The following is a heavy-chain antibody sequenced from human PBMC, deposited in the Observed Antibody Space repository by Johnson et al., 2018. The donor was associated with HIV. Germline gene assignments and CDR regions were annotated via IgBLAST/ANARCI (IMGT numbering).Heavy chain of an antibody. J-gene: IGHJ3*02. Sequence: QVQVVESGGGVVQPGRSLRLSCAASGFTFSSYVMHWVRQASGKGLEWVAVISYDGSNKYYADSVKGRFSISRDNSKNTLYLQMGSLRAEDMAVYYCARGGRGYSYSYAFDIWGQGTMVTVSS. CDR2: ISYDGSNK. CDR3: ARGGRGYSYSYAFDI. V-gene: IGHV3-30*14. CDR1: GFTFSSYV. D-gene: IGHD5-18*01.